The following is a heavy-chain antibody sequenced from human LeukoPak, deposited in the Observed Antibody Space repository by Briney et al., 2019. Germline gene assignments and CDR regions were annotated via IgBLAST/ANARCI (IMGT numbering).Heavy chain of an antibody. D-gene: IGHD3-16*01. CDR1: GYTFTGYY. CDR3: ARETSQKGAHYMDV. J-gene: IGHJ6*03. Sequence: ASVKVSCKASGYTFTGYYMHWVRQAPGHGLEWMGWINPDSGGTNYAQKFQGRVTMTRDTSINTAYMELSRLRSDDTAVYYCARETSQKGAHYMDVWGKGTTVTISS. CDR2: INPDSGGT. V-gene: IGHV1-2*02.